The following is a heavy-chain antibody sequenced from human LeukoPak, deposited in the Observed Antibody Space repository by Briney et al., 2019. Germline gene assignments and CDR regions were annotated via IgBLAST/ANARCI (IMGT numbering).Heavy chain of an antibody. CDR1: GGSISSYY. Sequence: SETLSLTCTVSGGSISSYYWSWIRQPPGKGLEWIGYMYYSGSTYYNPSLRSRVTISLDPSKNEFSLKLTSVTAADTAVYYCARDGTSSGSYTEYWGQGRVVTVSS. D-gene: IGHD1-26*01. V-gene: IGHV4-59*12. CDR2: MYYSGST. CDR3: ARDGTSSGSYTEY. J-gene: IGHJ4*02.